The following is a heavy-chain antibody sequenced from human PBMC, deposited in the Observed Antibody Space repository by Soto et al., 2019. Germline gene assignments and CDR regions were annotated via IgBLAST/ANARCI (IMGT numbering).Heavy chain of an antibody. V-gene: IGHV4-59*12. CDR2: FSYGGGT. J-gene: IGHJ4*02. CDR1: GGSISDYY. CDR3: ARDKITGLFDY. Sequence: SETLSLTCTVSGGSISDYYWSWIRQPPGKGLEWIGYFSYGGGTNNSPSLKSRATISGDTSKNQFSLNLSSVTAADTAVYYCARDKITGLFDYWGQGTLVTVS. D-gene: IGHD2-8*02.